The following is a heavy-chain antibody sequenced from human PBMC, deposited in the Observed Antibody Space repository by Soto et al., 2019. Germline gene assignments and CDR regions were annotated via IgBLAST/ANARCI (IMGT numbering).Heavy chain of an antibody. D-gene: IGHD6-19*01. Sequence: SETLSLTCTVSGASISSPSYYWGWIRLSPGKGLEWLGSIYYSGTTHYNPSLKSRVSLSVDTSKMQFSLNLASVTAADTAVYYCVRQPNGPMAGDDWGQGAQVIVSS. J-gene: IGHJ4*02. CDR1: GASISSPSYY. V-gene: IGHV4-39*01. CDR3: VRQPNGPMAGDD. CDR2: IYYSGTT.